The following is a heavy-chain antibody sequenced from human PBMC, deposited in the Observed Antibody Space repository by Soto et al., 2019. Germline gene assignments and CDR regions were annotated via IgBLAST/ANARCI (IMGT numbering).Heavy chain of an antibody. CDR1: GFIFSGSA. V-gene: IGHV3-73*01. CDR3: IRGGSPYYYDY. Sequence: EVQLVESGGGLVQPGGSLKLSCAASGFIFSGSAVHWVRQASGKGLEWVGRILSKAGNYATAYPASMKGRFTISRDDSENTAFLQMNSLKPDDTAVYYCIRGGSPYYYDYWCQGTLVAVSS. J-gene: IGHJ4*02. CDR2: ILSKAGNYAT.